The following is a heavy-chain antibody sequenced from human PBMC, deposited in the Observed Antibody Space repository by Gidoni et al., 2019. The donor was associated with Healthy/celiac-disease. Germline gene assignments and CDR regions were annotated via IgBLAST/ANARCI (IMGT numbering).Heavy chain of an antibody. CDR1: GFTFTSSA. D-gene: IGHD4-17*01. Sequence: QMQLVQSGPEVKKPGTSVKVSCKASGFTFTSSAMQWVRQARGQRLEWIGWIVVGSGNTNYAQKFQERVTITRDISTSTAYMELSSLRSEDTAVYYCAAVLLGGDYGDYYGMDVWGQGTTVTVSS. CDR3: AAVLLGGDYGDYYGMDV. CDR2: IVVGSGNT. J-gene: IGHJ6*02. V-gene: IGHV1-58*02.